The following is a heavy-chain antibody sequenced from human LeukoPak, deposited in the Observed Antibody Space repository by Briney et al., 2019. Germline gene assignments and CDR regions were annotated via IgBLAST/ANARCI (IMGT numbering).Heavy chain of an antibody. D-gene: IGHD3-22*01. V-gene: IGHV3-11*04. CDR2: ISSSGSTI. CDR1: GFTFSDYY. Sequence: GGSLRLSCAASGFTFSDYYMSWIRQAPGKGLEWASYISSSGSTIYYADSVKGRFTISRDNAKNSLYLQMNSLRAEDTAAYYCASPYDSSGYYDYWGQGTLVTVSS. CDR3: ASPYDSSGYYDY. J-gene: IGHJ4*02.